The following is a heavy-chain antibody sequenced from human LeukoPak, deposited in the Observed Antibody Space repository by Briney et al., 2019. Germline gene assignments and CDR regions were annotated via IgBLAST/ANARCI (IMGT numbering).Heavy chain of an antibody. CDR3: ARDKSVTAAIDY. J-gene: IGHJ4*02. V-gene: IGHV3-33*08. Sequence: GGSLRLSCAASGFTFSSYGMHWVRQAPGKGLEWVAVLWYDGGNKYYADSVKGRFTISRDNSKNTLYLQMNSLRAEDTAVYYCARDKSVTAAIDYWGQGTLVTVSS. CDR1: GFTFSSYG. CDR2: LWYDGGNK. D-gene: IGHD6-13*01.